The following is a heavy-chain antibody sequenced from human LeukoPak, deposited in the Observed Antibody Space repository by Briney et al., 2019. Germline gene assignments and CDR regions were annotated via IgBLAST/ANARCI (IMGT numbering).Heavy chain of an antibody. CDR3: ARDRGVSGFDY. Sequence: PSETLSLTCTVSGGSISSSSYYWGWIRQPPGKGLEWIGSIYYSGTTYYNPSLKSRVTISVDTSRNQFSLRLSSVTAADTAFYYCARDRGVSGFDYWGQGTLVTVSS. D-gene: IGHD6-13*01. J-gene: IGHJ4*02. CDR1: GGSISSSSYY. V-gene: IGHV4-39*07. CDR2: IYYSGTT.